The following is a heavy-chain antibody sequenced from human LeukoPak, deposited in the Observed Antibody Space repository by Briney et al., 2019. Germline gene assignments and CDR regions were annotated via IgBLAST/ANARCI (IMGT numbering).Heavy chain of an antibody. V-gene: IGHV3-21*01. Sequence: GGSLRLSCAASGFTFSSYSMNWVRQAPGKGLEWVSSISSSSSYIYYADSVKGRFTISRDNAKNSLYLQMNSLRAEDTAVYYCARVGPTYYYDSSGYFDYWGRGTLVTVSS. D-gene: IGHD3-22*01. CDR3: ARVGPTYYYDSSGYFDY. CDR1: GFTFSSYS. J-gene: IGHJ4*02. CDR2: ISSSSSYI.